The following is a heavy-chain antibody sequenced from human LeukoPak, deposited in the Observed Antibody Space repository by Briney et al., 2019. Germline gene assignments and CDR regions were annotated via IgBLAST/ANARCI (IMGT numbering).Heavy chain of an antibody. CDR1: GFTFSSYG. D-gene: IGHD6-19*01. CDR3: ARTRGSIAVAQAFDY. CDR2: ISYDGSNK. Sequence: PGGSLRLSCAASGFTFSSYGMHWVRQAPGKGLEWVAVISYDGSNKYYADSVKGRFTISRDNSKNTLYLQMNSLRAEDTAVYYCARTRGSIAVAQAFDYWGQGALVTVSS. V-gene: IGHV3-30*03. J-gene: IGHJ4*02.